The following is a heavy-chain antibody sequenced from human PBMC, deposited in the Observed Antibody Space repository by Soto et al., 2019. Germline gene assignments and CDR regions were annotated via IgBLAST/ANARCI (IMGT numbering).Heavy chain of an antibody. J-gene: IGHJ6*02. CDR1: GFTFSSNA. V-gene: IGHV3-23*01. CDR2: ISGSGGST. Sequence: GRSRRASCAASGFTFSSNAMNWFRQPLAKGLEWVSAISGSGGSTYYADSVTGRFTISRDNSKNKVYLQIDSLGPEDTAVYYCAKVGVGGVPSYFSMDVWGQGTTVTVSS. CDR3: AKVGVGGVPSYFSMDV. D-gene: IGHD3-16*01.